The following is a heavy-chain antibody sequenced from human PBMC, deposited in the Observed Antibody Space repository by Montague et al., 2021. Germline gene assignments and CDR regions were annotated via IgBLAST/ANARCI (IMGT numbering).Heavy chain of an antibody. CDR1: GGTVNGYD. CDR2: IRPSKDS. J-gene: IGHJ4*01. V-gene: IGHV4-59*02. CDR3: GRDYWGSIDY. D-gene: IGHD7-27*01. Sequence: SETLSLTCSVYGGTVNGYDWRLIPPPTGKGLERIAYIRPSKDSYYKPSLKSRLAISIDRSRNQFSMELSFLTAADTAIYFCGRDYWGSIDYWGHGILVTVAS.